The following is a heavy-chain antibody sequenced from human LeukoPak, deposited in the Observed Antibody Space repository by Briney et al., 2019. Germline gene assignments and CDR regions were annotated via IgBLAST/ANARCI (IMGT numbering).Heavy chain of an antibody. D-gene: IGHD1-1*01. CDR1: GFTFSTYW. V-gene: IGHV3-7*01. CDR2: IQQDGTEK. CDR3: ARDERRYYYYYMDV. Sequence: PGGSLRLSCAASGFTFSTYWMSWVRQAPGKGLEWVANIQQDGTEKHYVDSVKGRFTISRDNAKNSLYLQMNSLRAEDTAVYYCARDERRYYYYYMDVWGKGTTVTVSS. J-gene: IGHJ6*03.